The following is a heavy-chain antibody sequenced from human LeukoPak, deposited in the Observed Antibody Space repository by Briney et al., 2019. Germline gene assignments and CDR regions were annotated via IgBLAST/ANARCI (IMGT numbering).Heavy chain of an antibody. D-gene: IGHD3-22*01. V-gene: IGHV3-48*04. CDR3: ASYYYDSSGHDSYYFDY. CDR1: GFTFSSYS. J-gene: IGHJ4*02. CDR2: ISSSSSTI. Sequence: GGSLRLSCAASGFTFSSYSMNWVRQAPGKGLEWVSYISSSSSTIYYADSVKGRFTISRDNAKNSLYLQMNSLRAEDTAVYYCASYYYDSSGHDSYYFDYWGQGTLVTVSS.